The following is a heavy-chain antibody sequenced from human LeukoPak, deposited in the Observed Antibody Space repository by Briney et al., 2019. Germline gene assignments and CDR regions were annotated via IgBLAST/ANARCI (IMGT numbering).Heavy chain of an antibody. CDR2: IYTSRSN. V-gene: IGHV4-4*07. Sequence: SETLSLTCTVSGGSISSYYWSWIRHPAGKGLEGLGRIYTSRSNNYNPSLKSRVTISVDKSKNQFSLKLSSVTAADTAVYYCARVATGYSSSWYQRYYYYMDVWGKGTTVTVSS. D-gene: IGHD6-13*01. J-gene: IGHJ6*03. CDR3: ARVATGYSSSWYQRYYYYMDV. CDR1: GGSISSYY.